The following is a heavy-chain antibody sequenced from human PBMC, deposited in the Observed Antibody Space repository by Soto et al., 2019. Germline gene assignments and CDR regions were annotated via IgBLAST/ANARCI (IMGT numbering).Heavy chain of an antibody. J-gene: IGHJ4*02. CDR2: ISWDGGST. V-gene: IGHV3-43*01. CDR3: AKDSSRAWQMRGYFDY. D-gene: IGHD3-10*01. CDR1: GFTFDDYT. Sequence: GGSLRLSCAASGFTFDDYTMHWVRQAPGKGLEWVSLISWDGGSTYYADSVKGRFTISRDNSKNSLYLQMNSLRTEDTALYYCAKDSSRAWQMRGYFDYWGQGTLVTVSS.